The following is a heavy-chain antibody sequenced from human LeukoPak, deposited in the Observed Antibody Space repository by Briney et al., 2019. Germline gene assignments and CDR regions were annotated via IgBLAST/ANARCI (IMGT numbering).Heavy chain of an antibody. CDR3: ARPTVTSGYYPI. CDR1: GFIVSSIY. CDR2: IYSGGGT. J-gene: IGHJ4*02. D-gene: IGHD3-22*01. V-gene: IGHV3-53*01. Sequence: PGGSLRLSCAASGFIVSSIYMSWVRQAPGKGLEWVSVIYSGGGTDYAESVKGRFTISRDTSKNTLYLQMNSLRAEDTAVYFCARPTVTSGYYPIGGQGTLVTVSS.